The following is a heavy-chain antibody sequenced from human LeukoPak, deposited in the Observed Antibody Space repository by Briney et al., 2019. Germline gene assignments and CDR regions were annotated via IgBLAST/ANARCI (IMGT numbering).Heavy chain of an antibody. Sequence: GASVKVSCKASGYTFTSYGISWVRQAPGQGLEWMGGIIPIFGTANYAQKFQGRVTITTDESTSTAYMELSSLRSEDTAVYYCARGWVRSSRWLYYFDYWGQGTLVTVSS. CDR2: IIPIFGTA. V-gene: IGHV1-69*05. CDR3: ARGWVRSSRWLYYFDY. CDR1: GYTFTSYG. J-gene: IGHJ4*02. D-gene: IGHD6-13*01.